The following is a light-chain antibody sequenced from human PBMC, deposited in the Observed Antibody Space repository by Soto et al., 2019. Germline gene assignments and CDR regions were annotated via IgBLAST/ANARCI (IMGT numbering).Light chain of an antibody. J-gene: IGKJ4*01. Sequence: EIVLTQSPGTLSLSPGERVTLSCRASESVTSDYLGWYQQKPGQAPRLLMYGASTRATGIPDRFSGSGSGTDFTLTISRLEPEDCAVYYCQQYGTSPFSFGGGARLEIK. CDR3: QQYGTSPFS. CDR2: GAS. CDR1: ESVTSDY. V-gene: IGKV3-20*01.